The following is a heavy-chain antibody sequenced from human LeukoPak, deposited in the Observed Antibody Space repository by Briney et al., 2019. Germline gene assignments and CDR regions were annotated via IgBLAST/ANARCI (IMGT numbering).Heavy chain of an antibody. CDR1: GFTFSTYG. Sequence: GGSLRLSCAASGFTFSTYGMHWVRQAPGKGLEWVAVIWYDGSNKYYADSVKGRFTISRDNSKNTLYLQMNSLRAEDTAVYYCATGAYDSSGYYSDWGQGTLVTVSS. V-gene: IGHV3-33*01. J-gene: IGHJ4*02. CDR3: ATGAYDSSGYYSD. CDR2: IWYDGSNK. D-gene: IGHD3-22*01.